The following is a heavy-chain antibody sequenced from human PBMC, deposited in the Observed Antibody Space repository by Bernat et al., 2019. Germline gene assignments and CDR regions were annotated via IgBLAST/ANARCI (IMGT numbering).Heavy chain of an antibody. J-gene: IGHJ6*02. V-gene: IGHV3-21*01. CDR3: ARDGLGLDYYYYGMDV. Sequence: EVQLVESGGGLVKPGGSLRLSCAASGFTFSSYSMNWVRQAPGKGLEWVSSISSSSSYIYYADSVKGRFTISRDNAKNSLYLKMNSLRAEDTAVYYCARDGLGLDYYYYGMDVWGQGTTVTVSS. CDR1: GFTFSSYS. CDR2: ISSSSSYI. D-gene: IGHD3-16*01.